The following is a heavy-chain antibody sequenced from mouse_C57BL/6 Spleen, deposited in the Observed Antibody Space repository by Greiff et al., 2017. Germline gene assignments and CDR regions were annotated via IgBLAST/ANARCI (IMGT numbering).Heavy chain of an antibody. D-gene: IGHD1-1*01. CDR2: ISSGGDYI. CDR3: TREDYGSSPAWFAY. V-gene: IGHV5-9-1*02. Sequence: EVMLVESGEGLVKPGGSLKLSCAASGFTFSSYAMSWVRQTPEKRLEWVAYISSGGDYIYYADTVKGRFTISRDNARNTLYLQMSSLKSEDTAMYYCTREDYGSSPAWFAYWGQGTLVTVSA. J-gene: IGHJ3*01. CDR1: GFTFSSYA.